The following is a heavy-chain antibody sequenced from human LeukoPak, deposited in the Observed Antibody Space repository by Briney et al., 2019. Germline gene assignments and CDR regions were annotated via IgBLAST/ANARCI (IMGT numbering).Heavy chain of an antibody. CDR3: ASQSTYYDSSGYYYSLFDY. CDR2: IYYSGST. Sequence: SETLSLTCTVSGGSISSSSYYWGWIRQPPGKGLEWIGGIYYSGSTYYNPSLKSRVTISVDTSKNQFSLKLSSVTAADTAVYYCASQSTYYDSSGYYYSLFDYWGQGTLVTVSS. D-gene: IGHD3-22*01. J-gene: IGHJ4*02. V-gene: IGHV4-39*01. CDR1: GGSISSSSYY.